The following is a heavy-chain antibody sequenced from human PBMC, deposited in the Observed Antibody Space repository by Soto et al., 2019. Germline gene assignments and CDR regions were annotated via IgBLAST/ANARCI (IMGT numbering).Heavy chain of an antibody. D-gene: IGHD3-10*01. CDR3: ARDDGIITPGPNWFDP. J-gene: IGHJ5*02. CDR1: GGTFSSYA. CDR2: IIPIFGTA. Sequence: QVQLVQSGAEVKKPGSSVKVSCKASGGTFSSYAISWVRQAPGQGLEWMGGIIPIFGTANYAQKFQGRVTITADESTSTAHMELSSLRSEDTAVYYCARDDGIITPGPNWFDPWGQGTLVTVSS. V-gene: IGHV1-69*12.